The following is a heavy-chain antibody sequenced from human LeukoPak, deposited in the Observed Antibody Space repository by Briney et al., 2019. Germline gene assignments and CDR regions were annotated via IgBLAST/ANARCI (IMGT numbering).Heavy chain of an antibody. V-gene: IGHV4-4*07. CDR3: ARSTGFYTTYYMDV. CDR2: IHTSGTT. J-gene: IGHJ6*03. CDR1: RDSMTSYY. D-gene: IGHD3-22*01. Sequence: SETLSLTCTVSRDSMTSYYWSWVRQPAGKGLEWIGRIHTSGTTYYNPSLKSAVTLSLDTSNNQFSLRLSSVTAADTVVYYCARSTGFYTTYYMDVWGKGATVTVSS.